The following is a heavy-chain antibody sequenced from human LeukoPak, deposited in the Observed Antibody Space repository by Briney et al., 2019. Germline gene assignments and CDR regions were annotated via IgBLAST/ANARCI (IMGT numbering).Heavy chain of an antibody. Sequence: PSETLSLTCTVSGGSISSGSYYWTWIRQPAGKGLEWIGRIYTSGSTNYSPSLKSRVSISIDTSRNQFSLRLSSVTAADTAVYYCARSAAYYDFWTGYYNALYYMDVWGKGITVTVSS. V-gene: IGHV4-61*02. J-gene: IGHJ6*03. CDR2: IYTSGST. D-gene: IGHD3-3*01. CDR1: GGSISSGSYY. CDR3: ARSAAYYDFWTGYYNALYYMDV.